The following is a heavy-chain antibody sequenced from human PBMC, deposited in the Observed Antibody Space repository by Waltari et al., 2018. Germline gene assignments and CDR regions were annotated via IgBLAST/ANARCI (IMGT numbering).Heavy chain of an antibody. CDR3: ATFGAGTLGY. CDR2: INHRGST. CDR1: GGSFSGYY. J-gene: IGHJ4*02. V-gene: IGHV4-34*01. D-gene: IGHD1-1*01. Sequence: QVQLQQWGAGLLKPSETLSLTCAVYGGSFSGYYWSWIRQPPGKGLEWVGEINHRGSTNYNPSLKRRVTIAVDTSKNQFSLKLSSVTAADTAVYYCATFGAGTLGYWGQGTLVTVSS.